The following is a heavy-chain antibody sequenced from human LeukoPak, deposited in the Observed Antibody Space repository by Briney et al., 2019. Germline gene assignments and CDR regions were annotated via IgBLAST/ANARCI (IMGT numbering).Heavy chain of an antibody. CDR2: ISYDGSNK. D-gene: IGHD1-26*01. Sequence: GGSLRLSCAASGFTFSSYAMHWDRQAPGKGLEWVAVISYDGSNKYYADSVKGRFTISRDNSKNTLYLQMNSLRAEDTAVYYCARDGNSGSYFDYWGQGTLVTVSS. CDR3: ARDGNSGSYFDY. J-gene: IGHJ4*02. CDR1: GFTFSSYA. V-gene: IGHV3-30-3*01.